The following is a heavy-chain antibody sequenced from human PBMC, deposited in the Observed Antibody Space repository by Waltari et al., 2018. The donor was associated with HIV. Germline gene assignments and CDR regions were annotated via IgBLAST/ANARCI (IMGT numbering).Heavy chain of an antibody. CDR2: INTNTGNP. J-gene: IGHJ6*02. Sequence: QVQLVQSGSELKKPGASVKVSCKASGYTFTSYAMNWVRQAPRQGLEWMGWINTNTGNPTYAQGFTGRFVFSLDTSVSTAYLQISSLKAEDTAVYYCARDGDIVVVPAPGGKYGMDVWGQGTTVTVSS. V-gene: IGHV7-4-1*02. CDR1: GYTFTSYA. CDR3: ARDGDIVVVPAPGGKYGMDV. D-gene: IGHD2-2*01.